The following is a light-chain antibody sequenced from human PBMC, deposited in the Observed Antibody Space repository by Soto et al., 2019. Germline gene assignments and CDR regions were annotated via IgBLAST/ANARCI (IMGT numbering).Light chain of an antibody. CDR3: QEYNTYSWA. CDR1: QGISNW. V-gene: IGKV1-5*01. Sequence: DIQRTQKASTLSASRRDTVPGGRRASQGISNWLAWYQQKPGKAPKLLIFHASSLQSGVPSRFSVSGSGTEFALTIPSLQPDDFATYHCQEYNTYSWAFGQGTKVDIK. J-gene: IGKJ1*01. CDR2: HAS.